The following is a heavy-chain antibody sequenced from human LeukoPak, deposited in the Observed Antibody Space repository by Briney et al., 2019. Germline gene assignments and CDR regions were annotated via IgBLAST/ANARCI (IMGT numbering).Heavy chain of an antibody. Sequence: GRSLRLSCAASGFTFSSYAMHWVRQAPGKGLEWVAVVSYDGTDKYYADSVKGRFSISRDNSKNTLFLQMNSLRAEDTAVYYCAKDRHPYGSGNYYDYWGQGTLVTVSS. D-gene: IGHD3-10*01. CDR2: VSYDGTDK. J-gene: IGHJ4*02. CDR3: AKDRHPYGSGNYYDY. V-gene: IGHV3-30*04. CDR1: GFTFSSYA.